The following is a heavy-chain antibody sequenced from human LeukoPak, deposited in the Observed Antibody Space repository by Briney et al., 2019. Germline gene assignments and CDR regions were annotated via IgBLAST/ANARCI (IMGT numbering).Heavy chain of an antibody. V-gene: IGHV3-20*04. J-gene: IGHJ3*02. Sequence: GGALRLSCAASGFTFVDYGMSWVRPAPGKGLEWVSGINWDGGSTDYADSVNGRFTISRDNAKNSLYLQMNSLRAEDKALYYCASSIAAEDIWGQGTMVTVSS. CDR2: INWDGGST. CDR1: GFTFVDYG. D-gene: IGHD6-13*01. CDR3: ASSIAAEDI.